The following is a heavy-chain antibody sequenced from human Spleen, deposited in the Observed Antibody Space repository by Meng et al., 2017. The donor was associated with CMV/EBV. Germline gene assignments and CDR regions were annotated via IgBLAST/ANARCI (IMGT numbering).Heavy chain of an antibody. CDR3: AKNINVGFGEYSPTTYYGMDV. D-gene: IGHD3-10*01. V-gene: IGHV3-13*03. CDR1: GFTFSSYD. Sequence: GESLKISCAACGFTFSSYDMHWVRQATGKGLEWVSAIGTAGDTYYPGSVKGQFTISRENAKNTLYLQMNSLRAEDTAVYYCAKNINVGFGEYSPTTYYGMDVWGQGTTVTVSS. J-gene: IGHJ6*02. CDR2: IGTAGDT.